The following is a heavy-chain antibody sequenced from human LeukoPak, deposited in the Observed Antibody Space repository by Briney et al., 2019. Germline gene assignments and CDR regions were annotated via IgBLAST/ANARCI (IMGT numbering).Heavy chain of an antibody. Sequence: PSETLSLTCTVSGGSISTSNYYWGWIRQPPGKGLEWIGEINHSGSTNYNPSLKSRVTISVDTSKNQFSLKLSPVTAADTAVYYCARVSSSRWYRSRSYYFDYWGQGTLVTVSS. V-gene: IGHV4-39*07. CDR3: ARVSSSRWYRSRSYYFDY. J-gene: IGHJ4*02. CDR1: GGSISTSNYY. CDR2: INHSGST. D-gene: IGHD6-13*01.